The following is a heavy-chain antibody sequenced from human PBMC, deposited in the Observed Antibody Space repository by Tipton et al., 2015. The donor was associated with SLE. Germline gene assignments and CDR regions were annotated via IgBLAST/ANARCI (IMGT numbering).Heavy chain of an antibody. CDR3: ASSGDGSGSYSNWFDP. V-gene: IGHV1-69*01. CDR1: GGTFSSYA. J-gene: IGHJ5*02. CDR2: IIPIFGTA. D-gene: IGHD3-10*01. Sequence: QLVQSGPEVKKPGSSVKVSCKASGGTFSSYAISWVRQAPGQGLEWMGGIIPIFGTANYAQKFQGRVTITADESTSTAYMGLSSLRSEDTAVYYCASSGDGSGSYSNWFDPWGQGTLVTVSS.